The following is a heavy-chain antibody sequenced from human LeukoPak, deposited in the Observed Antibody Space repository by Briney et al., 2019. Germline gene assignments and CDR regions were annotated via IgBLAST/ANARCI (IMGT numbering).Heavy chain of an antibody. J-gene: IGHJ1*01. Sequence: TPSETLSLTCTVSGGSISSYYWSWIRQPPGKGLEWIGYIYYSGSTNYNPSLKSRVTISVDTSKNQFSLKLSSVTAADTAVYYCASASGSPEHFRHWGQGTLVTVSS. CDR1: GGSISSYY. V-gene: IGHV4-59*01. CDR2: IYYSGST. CDR3: ASASGSPEHFRH. D-gene: IGHD3-3*01.